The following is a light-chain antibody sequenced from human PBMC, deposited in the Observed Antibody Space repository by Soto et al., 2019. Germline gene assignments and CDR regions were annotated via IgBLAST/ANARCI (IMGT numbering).Light chain of an antibody. Sequence: EIVLTQSPVTLSLSPGERATLSCRASQSVSSYLAWYQQKPGQAPRLPIYDASNRATGIPARSSGSGSGTDFTLTISSLEPEDFAVYYCQQRSNWPSTFGGGTKVEIK. J-gene: IGKJ4*01. CDR2: DAS. CDR3: QQRSNWPST. CDR1: QSVSSY. V-gene: IGKV3-11*01.